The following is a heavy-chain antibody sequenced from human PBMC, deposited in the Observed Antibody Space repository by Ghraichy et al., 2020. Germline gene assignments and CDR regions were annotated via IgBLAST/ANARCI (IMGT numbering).Heavy chain of an antibody. Sequence: SETLSLTCTVSGGSVSSGSYYWSWIRQPPGKGLEWIGYIYYSGSTNYNPSLKSRVTISVDTSKNQFSLKLSSVTAADTAVYYCARRRIVATEFDYWGQGTLVTVSS. CDR3: ARRRIVATEFDY. CDR1: GGSVSSGSYY. D-gene: IGHD5-12*01. J-gene: IGHJ4*02. V-gene: IGHV4-61*01. CDR2: IYYSGST.